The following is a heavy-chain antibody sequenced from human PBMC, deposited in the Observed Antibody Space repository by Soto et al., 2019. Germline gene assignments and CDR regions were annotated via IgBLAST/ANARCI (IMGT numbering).Heavy chain of an antibody. D-gene: IGHD3-10*01. Sequence: QVQLVQSGADVKKPGSSVRVSCKASGDTFSFYSINWVRQAPGLGLEWMGRINPILSMSNYAQRFQGRVTVTADKSTSTAYMELSSLRSEDTAMYYCASGYGSAYRAFDYWGQGALVTVSS. J-gene: IGHJ4*02. CDR3: ASGYGSAYRAFDY. V-gene: IGHV1-69*02. CDR1: GDTFSFYS. CDR2: INPILSMS.